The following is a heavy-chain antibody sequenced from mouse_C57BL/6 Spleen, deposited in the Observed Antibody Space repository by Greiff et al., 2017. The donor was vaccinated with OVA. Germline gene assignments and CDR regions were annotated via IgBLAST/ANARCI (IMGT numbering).Heavy chain of an antibody. CDR3: ARSGDGSSYHFDY. V-gene: IGHV1-80*01. D-gene: IGHD1-1*01. CDR1: GYAFSSYW. CDR2: IYPGDGDT. J-gene: IGHJ2*01. Sequence: QVQLQQSGAELVKPGASVKISCKASGYAFSSYWMNWVKQRPGKGLEWIGQIYPGDGDTNYNGKFKGKATLTADKSSSTAYMQLSSLTSEDSAVYFCARSGDGSSYHFDYWGQGTTLTVSS.